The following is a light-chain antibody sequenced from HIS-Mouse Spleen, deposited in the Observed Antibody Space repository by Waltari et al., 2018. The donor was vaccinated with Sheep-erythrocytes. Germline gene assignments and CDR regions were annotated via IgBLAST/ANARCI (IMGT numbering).Light chain of an antibody. Sequence: QSALTQPPSASGSPGQPVTISCTGTSRDVGGYNSLSWYQQHPGKAPKLMIYEVSKRPSGVPDRFSGSKSGNTASLTVSGLQAEDEADYYCSSYAGSNNWVFGGGTKLTVL. CDR2: EVS. J-gene: IGLJ3*02. CDR3: SSYAGSNNWV. V-gene: IGLV2-8*01. CDR1: SRDVGGYNS.